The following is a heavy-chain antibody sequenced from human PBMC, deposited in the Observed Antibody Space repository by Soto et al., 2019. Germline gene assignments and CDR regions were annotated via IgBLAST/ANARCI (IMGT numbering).Heavy chain of an antibody. CDR1: GFTFSDYY. CDR2: ISSSSDYT. V-gene: IGHV3-11*06. Sequence: QVQVVESGGGLVKPGGSLRLSCAASGFTFSDYYMNWIRQAPGKGLEWVSYISSSSDYTKYADSVKGRFTISRDNAKSSLYLQMHSLRAADTAVYYCARGGVRGTTSRGQVYNWGQGTLVTVSS. J-gene: IGHJ4*02. CDR3: ARGGVRGTTSRGQVYN. D-gene: IGHD1-7*01.